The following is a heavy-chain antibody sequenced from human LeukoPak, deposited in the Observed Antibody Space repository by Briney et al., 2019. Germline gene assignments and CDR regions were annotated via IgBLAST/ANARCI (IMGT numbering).Heavy chain of an antibody. V-gene: IGHV1-2*02. CDR2: INPNSGGT. D-gene: IGHD3-3*01. J-gene: IGHJ4*02. CDR1: GCTFTGYY. Sequence: ASVKVSCKASGCTFTGYYMHWVRQAPGQGLEWMGWINPNSGGTNYAQKFQGRVTMTRDTSISTAYMELSRLRSDDTAVYYCARGVCDFWSGYYTGEYFDYWGQGTLVTVSS. CDR3: ARGVCDFWSGYYTGEYFDY.